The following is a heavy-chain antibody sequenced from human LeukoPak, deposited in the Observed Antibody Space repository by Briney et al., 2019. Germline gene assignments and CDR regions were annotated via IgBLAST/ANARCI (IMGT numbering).Heavy chain of an antibody. CDR3: VPQKGYGGNPLDY. CDR2: ISSDGTTI. D-gene: IGHD4-23*01. J-gene: IGHJ4*02. V-gene: IGHV3-48*01. CDR1: GFTFSTYA. Sequence: GGSLRLSCAASGFTFSTYAMSWVRQAPGKGLEWVSYISSDGTTIYYADSVKGRITISRDNARNSLYLQMNSLRAEDTAVYYCVPQKGYGGNPLDYWGQGTLVTVSS.